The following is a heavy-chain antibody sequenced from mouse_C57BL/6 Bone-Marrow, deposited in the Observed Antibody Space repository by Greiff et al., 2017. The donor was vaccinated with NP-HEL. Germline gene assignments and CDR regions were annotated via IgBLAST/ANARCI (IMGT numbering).Heavy chain of an antibody. CDR2: INPDSSTI. V-gene: IGHV4-1*02. J-gene: IGHJ3*01. D-gene: IGHD2-4*01. Sequence: EVQGVESGGGLVQPGGSLKLSCAASGFDFSRYWMSWVRQAPGKGLEWIGQINPDSSTINYTPSLKDKFIISRDNAKNTLYLQMSKVRSEDTALYYCARPRSYYDYDGFAYWGQGALVTVSA. CDR1: GFDFSRYW. CDR3: ARPRSYYDYDGFAY.